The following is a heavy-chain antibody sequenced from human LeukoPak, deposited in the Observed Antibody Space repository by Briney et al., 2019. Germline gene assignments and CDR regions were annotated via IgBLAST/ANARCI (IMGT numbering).Heavy chain of an antibody. CDR3: ASSVTPYWYFDL. Sequence: PGGSLRLSCAASGFTFSSYAMGWVRQAPGKGLEWVSAISGSGGNTYYADSVKGRFTISRDNSKNTLYLQMNSLRAEDTAVYYCASSVTPYWYFDLWGRGTLVTVSS. V-gene: IGHV3-23*01. D-gene: IGHD2-21*02. J-gene: IGHJ2*01. CDR1: GFTFSSYA. CDR2: ISGSGGNT.